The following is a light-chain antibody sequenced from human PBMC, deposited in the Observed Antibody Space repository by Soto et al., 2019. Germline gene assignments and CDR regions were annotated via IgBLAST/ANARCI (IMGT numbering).Light chain of an antibody. V-gene: IGKV2-30*02. Sequence: DAVLIQSPVSLPVTLGQPASISCRSSQSLVHSDGNTYLNWFQQRPGQSPRRLIYDASTRATGIPDRFSGSGSGTHFTLTISRLEPGDFAVYYCQHFGGTTFTFGQGTRLEIK. CDR3: QHFGGTTFT. J-gene: IGKJ5*01. CDR2: DAS. CDR1: QSLVHSDGNTY.